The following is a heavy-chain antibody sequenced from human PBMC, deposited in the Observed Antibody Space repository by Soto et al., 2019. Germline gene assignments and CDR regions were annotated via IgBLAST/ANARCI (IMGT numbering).Heavy chain of an antibody. J-gene: IGHJ4*02. D-gene: IGHD2-15*01. CDR3: AKALGYCSGGSCYFNFDY. V-gene: IGHV3-23*01. CDR2: ISGSGGST. Sequence: PGGSLRLSCAASGFTFSSYAMSWVRQAPGKGLEWVSAISGSGGSTHYADSVKGRFTISRDNSKNTLYLQMNSLRAEDTAVYYCAKALGYCSGGSCYFNFDYWGQGTLVTVSS. CDR1: GFTFSSYA.